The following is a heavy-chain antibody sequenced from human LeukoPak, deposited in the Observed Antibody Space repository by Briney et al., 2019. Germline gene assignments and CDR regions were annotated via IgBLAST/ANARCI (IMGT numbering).Heavy chain of an antibody. CDR3: ARENIVVVTAIRDAFDI. CDR2: ISSGSSTI. CDR1: GFTVSTNC. V-gene: IGHV3-48*02. J-gene: IGHJ3*02. Sequence: GGSLRLSCAASGFTVSTNCMTWVRQAPGKGLEWVSYISSGSSTIYYADSVKGRFTISRDNAKNSLCLQMNSLRDEDTAVYYCARENIVVVTAIRDAFDIWGQGTMVTVSS. D-gene: IGHD2-21*02.